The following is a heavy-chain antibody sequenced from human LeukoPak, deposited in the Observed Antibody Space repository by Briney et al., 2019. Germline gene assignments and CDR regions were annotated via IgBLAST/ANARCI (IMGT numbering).Heavy chain of an antibody. V-gene: IGHV4-34*01. J-gene: IGHJ5*02. Sequence: SETLSLTCAVYGGSFSGYYWGWIRQPPGKGLEWIGSIYYSGSTYYNPSLKSRVTISVDTSKNQFSLKLSSVTAADTAVYYCARVNFQYDILTGYYHWFDPWGQGTLVTVSS. D-gene: IGHD3-9*01. CDR3: ARVNFQYDILTGYYHWFDP. CDR1: GGSFSGYY. CDR2: IYYSGST.